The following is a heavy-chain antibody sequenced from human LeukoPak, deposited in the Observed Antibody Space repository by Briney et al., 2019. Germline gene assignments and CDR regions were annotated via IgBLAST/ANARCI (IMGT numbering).Heavy chain of an antibody. J-gene: IGHJ6*02. CDR2: IKQDGSEK. V-gene: IGHV3-7*05. CDR1: GFTFSSYW. CDR3: ARCRVAAAGIDPEYYYYGMDV. D-gene: IGHD6-13*01. Sequence: QPGGSLRLSRAASGFTFSSYWMSWVRQAPGKGLEWVANIKQDGSEKYYVDSVKGRFTISRDNAKNSLYLQMNSLRAEDTAVYYCARCRVAAAGIDPEYYYYGMDVWGQGTTVTVSS.